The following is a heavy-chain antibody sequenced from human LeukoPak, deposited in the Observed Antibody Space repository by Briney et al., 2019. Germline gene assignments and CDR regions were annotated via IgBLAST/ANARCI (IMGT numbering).Heavy chain of an antibody. V-gene: IGHV1-69*01. D-gene: IGHD1-26*01. Sequence: SVKVSCKASGGTFSSYAISWVRQAPGQGLEWMGGIIPIFGTANYAQKFQGRVTITADESTSTAYMELSSLRSEDTAVYYCARDLYGELGWFDPWGQGTLVTVSS. J-gene: IGHJ5*02. CDR1: GGTFSSYA. CDR2: IIPIFGTA. CDR3: ARDLYGELGWFDP.